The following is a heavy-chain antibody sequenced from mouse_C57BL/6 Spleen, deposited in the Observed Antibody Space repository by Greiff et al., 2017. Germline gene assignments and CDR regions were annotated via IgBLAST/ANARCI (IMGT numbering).Heavy chain of an antibody. CDR2: IWGDGST. J-gene: IGHJ3*01. CDR3: AKGEDYDGQAWFAY. Sequence: VQLQESGPGLVAPSQSLSITCTVSGFSLTSYGVSWVRQPPGKGLEWLGVIWGDGSTNYHSALISRLSISKDNSKSQVFLKLNSLQTDDTATYXCAKGEDYDGQAWFAYWGQGTLVTVSA. CDR1: GFSLTSYG. D-gene: IGHD2-4*01. V-gene: IGHV2-3*01.